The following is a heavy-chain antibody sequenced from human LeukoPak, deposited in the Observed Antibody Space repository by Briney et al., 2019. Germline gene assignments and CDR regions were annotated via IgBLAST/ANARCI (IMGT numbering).Heavy chain of an antibody. V-gene: IGHV3-7*01. Sequence: GGSLRLSCAASGFTFSSYWMSCVRQAPGKGLEWVANIKQDGSEKYYVDSVKGRFTISRDNAKNSLYLQMNSLRAEDTAVYYCARVKVQAVEPVYFDYWGQGTLVTVSS. J-gene: IGHJ4*02. CDR3: ARVKVQAVEPVYFDY. CDR1: GFTFSSYW. CDR2: IKQDGSEK. D-gene: IGHD1-26*01.